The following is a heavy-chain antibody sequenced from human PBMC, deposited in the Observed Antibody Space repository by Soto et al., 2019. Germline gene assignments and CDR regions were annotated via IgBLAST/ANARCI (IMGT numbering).Heavy chain of an antibody. D-gene: IGHD2-15*01. V-gene: IGHV3-33*01. J-gene: IGHJ4*02. CDR2: IWYDGSNK. CDR1: GFTFSSYG. CDR3: ARVPRYCSGGSCGSYQDY. Sequence: GGSLRLSCAASGFTFSSYGMHWVRQAPGKGLEWVAVIWYDGSNKYYADSVKGRFTISRDNSKNTVYLQMNSLRAEDTAVYYCARVPRYCSGGSCGSYQDYWGEGTLVTVTS.